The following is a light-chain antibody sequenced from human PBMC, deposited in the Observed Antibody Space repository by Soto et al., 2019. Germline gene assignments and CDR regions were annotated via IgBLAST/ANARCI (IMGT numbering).Light chain of an antibody. CDR3: QQYGSSPYT. CDR2: GAS. J-gene: IGKJ2*01. CDR1: QSVSSSY. Sequence: EIVLTQSPGTLSLSPGERATLSCRARQSVSSSYLAWYQQKPGQAPRLLIYGASSRATGIPDRFSGSASGTDFILTISRLEPEDFAVYYCQQYGSSPYTFGRGTKLEIK. V-gene: IGKV3-20*01.